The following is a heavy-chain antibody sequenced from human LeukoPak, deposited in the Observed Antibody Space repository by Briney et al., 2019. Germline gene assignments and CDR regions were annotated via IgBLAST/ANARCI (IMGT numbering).Heavy chain of an antibody. CDR2: ISGSGDNT. D-gene: IGHD3-22*01. V-gene: IGHV3-23*01. CDR1: GFTFSSYA. J-gene: IGHJ4*02. CDR3: AKGSYYDSSGSFYFDY. Sequence: PGESLRLSCAASGFTFSSYAMSCVRQAPGKGLEWVSGISGSGDNTYYADSVKGRFTISRDNSKNTLYVQVNSLGTEDTAAYYCAKGSYYDSSGSFYFDYWGQGTLVTVSS.